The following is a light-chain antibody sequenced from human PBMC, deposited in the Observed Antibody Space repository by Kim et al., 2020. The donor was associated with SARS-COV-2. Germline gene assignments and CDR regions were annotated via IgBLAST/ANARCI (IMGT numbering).Light chain of an antibody. V-gene: IGLV3-1*01. CDR1: DFGNRD. Sequence: SPRQTATIACSGDDFGNRDVCWYQQKPGQAPMLVMFQNRERPSGIPGRFSGSNSGDTATLTISGTQAMDEADYYCQAWDGKIVTFGGGTQLTVL. CDR3: QAWDGKIVT. J-gene: IGLJ2*01. CDR2: QNR.